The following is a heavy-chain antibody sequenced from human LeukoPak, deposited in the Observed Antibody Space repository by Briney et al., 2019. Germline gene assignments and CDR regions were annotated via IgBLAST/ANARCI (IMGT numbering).Heavy chain of an antibody. CDR1: GFTFDDYA. J-gene: IGHJ4*02. Sequence: GGSLRLSCAAPGFTFDDYAMHWVRQAPGKGLEWVSLISWDGGSTYYADSVKGRFTISRDNSKNSLYLQMNSLRAEDTALYYCAKDIVAYSSSTISIDYWGQGTLVTVSS. CDR3: AKDIVAYSSSTISIDY. D-gene: IGHD6-6*01. V-gene: IGHV3-43D*03. CDR2: ISWDGGST.